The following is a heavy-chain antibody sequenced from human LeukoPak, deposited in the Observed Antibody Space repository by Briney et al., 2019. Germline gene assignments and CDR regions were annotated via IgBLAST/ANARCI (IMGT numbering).Heavy chain of an antibody. Sequence: GGSLRLSCAASGFTFSDHYMDWVRQAPGKGLEWVAKINEDGSVENYVDSVKGRVTISRDNAKTSVSLQLNSLRVEDTAVYYCAKGGWLDNWGQGTLVIVSS. CDR3: AKGGWLDN. CDR1: GFTFSDHY. V-gene: IGHV3-7*01. CDR2: INEDGSVE. D-gene: IGHD1-26*01. J-gene: IGHJ4*02.